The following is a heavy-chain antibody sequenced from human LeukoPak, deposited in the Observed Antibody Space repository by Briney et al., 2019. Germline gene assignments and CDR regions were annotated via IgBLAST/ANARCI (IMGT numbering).Heavy chain of an antibody. D-gene: IGHD2-15*01. CDR2: MNPNSGNT. CDR1: GYTFTSYD. Sequence: AASVKVSCKASGYTFTSYDINWVRQATGQGLEWMGWMNPNSGNTGYAQKFQGRVTMTRNTSISTAYMELSSLRSEDTAVYYCARTHLEYCSGGSCYSTGWFDPWGQGTLVTVSS. J-gene: IGHJ5*02. V-gene: IGHV1-8*01. CDR3: ARTHLEYCSGGSCYSTGWFDP.